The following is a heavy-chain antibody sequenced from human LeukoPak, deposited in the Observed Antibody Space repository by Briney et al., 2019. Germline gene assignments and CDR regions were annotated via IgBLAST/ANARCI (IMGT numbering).Heavy chain of an antibody. D-gene: IGHD3-22*01. CDR3: ARGPLTMMYHFDY. CDR1: GFTFSSYG. J-gene: IGHJ4*02. Sequence: GGSLRLSCAASGFTFSSYGMHWVRQAPGKGLEWVAVIWYDGSNKYYADSVKGRFTISRDNSKNTLYLQMNSLRAEDTAVYYCARGPLTMMYHFDYWGQGTLVTVSS. CDR2: IWYDGSNK. V-gene: IGHV3-33*01.